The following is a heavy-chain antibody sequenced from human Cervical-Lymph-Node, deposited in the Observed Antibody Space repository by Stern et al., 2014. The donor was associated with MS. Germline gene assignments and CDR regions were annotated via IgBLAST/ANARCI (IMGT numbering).Heavy chain of an antibody. CDR3: ARDNPPSWEHFAY. Sequence: QMQLVQSGAEVKKPGSSVRVSCKASGGTFSTYSMNWVRQAPGQGLEWVGTIIPIFGTTNYAPKLQGRVTITTDKSTNTTYMELSSLRSEDTAVYYCARDNPPSWEHFAYWGQGTLVTVSS. CDR2: IIPIFGTT. CDR1: GGTFSTYS. J-gene: IGHJ4*02. D-gene: IGHD1-26*01. V-gene: IGHV1-69*06.